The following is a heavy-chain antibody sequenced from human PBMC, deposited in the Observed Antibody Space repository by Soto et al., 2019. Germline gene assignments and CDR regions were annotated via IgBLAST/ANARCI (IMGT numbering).Heavy chain of an antibody. CDR3: ARLGLSYDFWSGYGGEGWFDP. V-gene: IGHV4-39*01. J-gene: IGHJ5*02. Sequence: PSETLSLTCTVSGGSISSSSYYWGWVRQPPGKGLEWIGSIYYSGSTYYNPSLKSRVTISVDTSKNQFSLKLSSVTAADTAVYYCARLGLSYDFWSGYGGEGWFDPWGQGTLVTVSS. D-gene: IGHD3-3*01. CDR2: IYYSGST. CDR1: GGSISSSSYY.